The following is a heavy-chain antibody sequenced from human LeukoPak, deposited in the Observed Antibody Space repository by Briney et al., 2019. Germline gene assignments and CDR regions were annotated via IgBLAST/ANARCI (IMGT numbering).Heavy chain of an antibody. V-gene: IGHV4-59*10. D-gene: IGHD3-10*01. Sequence: SETLSLTCAVYGGSFSGYYWTWIRQPAGKGLEWIGRIYTSGSTNYNPSLKSRVTMSVDTSKSQFSLKLSAVTAADTAVYYCARVIANLWYFDYWGQGTLVTVSS. CDR1: GGSFSGYY. CDR3: ARVIANLWYFDY. CDR2: IYTSGST. J-gene: IGHJ4*02.